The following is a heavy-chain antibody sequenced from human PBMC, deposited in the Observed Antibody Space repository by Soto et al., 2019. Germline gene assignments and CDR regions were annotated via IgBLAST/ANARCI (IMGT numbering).Heavy chain of an antibody. J-gene: IGHJ6*03. CDR3: SRQVNDSGYDSYYYYYYMDV. CDR1: GGSISTYY. D-gene: IGHD5-12*01. V-gene: IGHV4-59*08. Sequence: PSETLSLTCTVFGGSISTYYWSWIRQPPGKGLEWIGYIYYSGSTNYNPSLKSRVTISLDTSKNQFSLKLSSVTAADTAVYYCSRQVNDSGYDSYYYYYYMDVWGKGTTVTVSS. CDR2: IYYSGST.